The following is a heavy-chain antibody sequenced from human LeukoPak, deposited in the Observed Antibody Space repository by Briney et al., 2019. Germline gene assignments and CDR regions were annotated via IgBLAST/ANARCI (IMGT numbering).Heavy chain of an antibody. V-gene: IGHV5-51*01. CDR3: ARRRAVAGTYYFDY. CDR2: IFRGESDA. D-gene: IGHD6-19*01. Sequence: ESLKISCKGSEYSFSTYWIAWVRQMPGKGLEWMGIIFRGESDARYSPSFQGQVTISVDKSISTAYLQWSSLKASDTAMYYCARRRAVAGTYYFDYWGQGTLVTVSS. CDR1: EYSFSTYW. J-gene: IGHJ4*02.